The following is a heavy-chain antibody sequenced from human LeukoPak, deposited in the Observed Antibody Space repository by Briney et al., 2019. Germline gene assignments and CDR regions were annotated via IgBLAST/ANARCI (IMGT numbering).Heavy chain of an antibody. V-gene: IGHV3-66*01. CDR1: GFTFSSYS. J-gene: IGHJ4*02. CDR3: ARDVVGMGGYGAYVGLPLDY. CDR2: IYSGGST. Sequence: PGGSLRLSCAASGFTFSSYSMNWVRQAPGKGLEWVSVIYSGGSTYYADSVKGRFTISRDNSKNTLYLQMNSLRAEDTAVYYCARDVVGMGGYGAYVGLPLDYWDQGILVTVSS. D-gene: IGHD5-12*01.